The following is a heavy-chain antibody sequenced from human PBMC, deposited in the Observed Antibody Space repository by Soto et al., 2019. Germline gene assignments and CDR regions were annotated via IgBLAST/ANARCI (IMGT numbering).Heavy chain of an antibody. Sequence: PSETLSLTCTVSGGSISSGDYYWSWIRQPPGKGLEWIGYIYYSGSTYYNPSLKSRVTISVDTSKNQFSLKLSSVTAADTAVYYCARDPGPRHDYYGSGSPRYGMDVWGQGTTVTISS. CDR1: GGSISSGDYY. J-gene: IGHJ6*02. V-gene: IGHV4-30-4*01. D-gene: IGHD3-10*01. CDR3: ARDPGPRHDYYGSGSPRYGMDV. CDR2: IYYSGST.